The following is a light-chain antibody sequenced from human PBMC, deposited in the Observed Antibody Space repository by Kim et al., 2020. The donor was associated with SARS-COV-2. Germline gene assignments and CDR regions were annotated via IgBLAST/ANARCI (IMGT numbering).Light chain of an antibody. V-gene: IGLV3-21*04. Sequence: APGKTARINCGGTDVGSKSVDWYQKKPGQATVLIIYYDGDRPSGIPERFSGSNSANTATLTISRVEAGDEADYYCQVWDSDSDHAVFGGGTQLTVL. CDR1: DVGSKS. CDR3: QVWDSDSDHAV. CDR2: YDG. J-gene: IGLJ2*01.